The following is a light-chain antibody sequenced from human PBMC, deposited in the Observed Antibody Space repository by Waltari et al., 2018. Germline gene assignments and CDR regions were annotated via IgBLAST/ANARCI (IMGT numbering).Light chain of an antibody. CDR1: QSISSR. CDR3: LQYSNYSWT. Sequence: DVQLTQSPSTLYASVGDRVTITCRASQSISSRLAWYQKKPGQAPQVLIYKAANLQSGVPSRFSGSGSGTEFTLTIDSLQPDDVATYYCLQYSNYSWTFGQGTKVEIK. CDR2: KAA. V-gene: IGKV1-5*03. J-gene: IGKJ1*01.